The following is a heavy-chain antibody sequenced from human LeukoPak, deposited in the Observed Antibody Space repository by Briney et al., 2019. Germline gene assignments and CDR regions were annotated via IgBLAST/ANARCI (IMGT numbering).Heavy chain of an antibody. CDR3: ARDYKYAFDN. V-gene: IGHV3-11*06. J-gene: IGHJ4*02. CDR1: GFSFSAYA. Sequence: GGSLRLSCTASGFSFSAYAMMWVRQAPGKGLEWISYIGIDSGNTNYADSVEGRFTISGDKAKNSLYLQMNSLRVEDTAVYYCARDYKYAFDNWGQGTLVTVSS. D-gene: IGHD5-24*01. CDR2: IGIDSGNT.